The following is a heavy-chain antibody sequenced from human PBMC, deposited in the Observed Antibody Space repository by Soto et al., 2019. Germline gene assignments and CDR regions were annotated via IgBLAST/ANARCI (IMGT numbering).Heavy chain of an antibody. V-gene: IGHV1-2*04. CDR1: GYTFTGYY. D-gene: IGHD3-22*01. CDR3: ARVVNYDSSGYGY. J-gene: IGHJ4*02. Sequence: ASVKVSCKASGYTFTGYYMHWVRQAPGQGLEWMGWINPNSGGTNYAQKFQGWVTMTRDTSISTAYMELSRLRSDDTAVYYCARVVNYDSSGYGYWGQGALVTVSS. CDR2: INPNSGGT.